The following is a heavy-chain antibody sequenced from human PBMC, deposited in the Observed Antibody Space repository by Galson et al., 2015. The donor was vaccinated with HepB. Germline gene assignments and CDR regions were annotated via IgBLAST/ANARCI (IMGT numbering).Heavy chain of an antibody. CDR3: TKWPVWGSYRFGEAFDI. CDR2: ISGSGGTT. D-gene: IGHD3-16*02. J-gene: IGHJ3*02. Sequence: SLRLSCAASGFTFSSYAMSWVRQAPGKGLEWVSAISGSGGTTYYAHSVKGRFIISRDNSKKTLSLQMNSLRAEDTAVYYCTKWPVWGSYRFGEAFDIWGQGTRVSVSS. V-gene: IGHV3-23*01. CDR1: GFTFSSYA.